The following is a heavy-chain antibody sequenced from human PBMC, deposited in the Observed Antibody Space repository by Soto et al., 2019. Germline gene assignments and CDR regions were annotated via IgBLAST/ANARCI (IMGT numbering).Heavy chain of an antibody. CDR3: ARDPGATPTGFDY. J-gene: IGHJ4*02. CDR2: INAYNGST. Sequence: SVKFSCEASGFTCTSSAVQWLRQALGQRLEWMGLINAYNGSTNYAQKLQGRVTMTTDTSTSTVYMELSSLRSEDTAVYSCARDPGATPTGFDYWGQGTLVTVSS. CDR1: GFTCTSSA. V-gene: IGHV1-58*01. D-gene: IGHD5-12*01.